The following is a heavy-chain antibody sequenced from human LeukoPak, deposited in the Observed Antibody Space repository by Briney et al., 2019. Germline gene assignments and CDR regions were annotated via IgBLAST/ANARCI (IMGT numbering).Heavy chain of an antibody. V-gene: IGHV3-53*01. CDR1: GFTVSSNY. D-gene: IGHD6-13*01. CDR3: AKSAAAGTYYYYYYMDV. CDR2: IYSGGST. J-gene: IGHJ6*03. Sequence: PGGALRLSCAASGFTVSSNYMSWVRQAPGKGLEWVSVIYSGGSTYYADSVKGRFTISRDNSKNTLYLQMNSLRAEDTAVYYCAKSAAAGTYYYYYYMDVWGKGTTVTVSS.